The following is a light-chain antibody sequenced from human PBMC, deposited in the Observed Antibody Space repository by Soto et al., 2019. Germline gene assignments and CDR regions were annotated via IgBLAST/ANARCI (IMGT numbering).Light chain of an antibody. Sequence: DIQMTQSPSSLSASLGDRVTITCRASQNIRTCLNWYQQKSGKAPELLIHSASSLQSGVPSRFSGSGSGTDFTLTISNLQPEDCANYYCQQSYSNPYTFGQGAKLEIK. J-gene: IGKJ2*01. CDR2: SAS. V-gene: IGKV1-39*01. CDR3: QQSYSNPYT. CDR1: QNIRTC.